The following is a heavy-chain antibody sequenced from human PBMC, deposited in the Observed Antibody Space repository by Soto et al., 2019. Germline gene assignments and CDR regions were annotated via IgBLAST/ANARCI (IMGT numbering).Heavy chain of an antibody. CDR2: ITAYNGNT. J-gene: IGHJ4*02. D-gene: IGHD4-4*01. V-gene: IGHV1-18*04. CDR1: GYTFTSYG. CDR3: ARDLTSVTPGGY. Sequence: GASVTVACKASGYTFTSYGITWVRPAPGQGLEWMGWITAYNGNTHYAQKLQGRVTMTTDTSTSTVCMALRSRRSDDTAGYSCARDLTSVTPGGYGGQGTQVTVSP.